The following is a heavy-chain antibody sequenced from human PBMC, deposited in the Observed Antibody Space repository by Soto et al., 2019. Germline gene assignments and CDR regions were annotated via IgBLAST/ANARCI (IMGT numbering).Heavy chain of an antibody. Sequence: GASVKVSCKASGYSFTNYGISWVRQAPGQGLEWMGGFDPEDGETIYAQKFQGRVTMTEDTSTDTAYMELSSLRSEDTAVYYCATVPPRTSYYDILTGYYMNWFDPWGQGTXVTVSS. J-gene: IGHJ5*02. CDR1: GYSFTNYG. V-gene: IGHV1-24*01. CDR3: ATVPPRTSYYDILTGYYMNWFDP. CDR2: FDPEDGET. D-gene: IGHD3-9*01.